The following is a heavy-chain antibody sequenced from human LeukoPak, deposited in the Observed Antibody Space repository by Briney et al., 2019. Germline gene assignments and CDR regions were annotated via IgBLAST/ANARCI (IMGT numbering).Heavy chain of an antibody. J-gene: IGHJ6*03. CDR2: ISSSGSTR. Sequence: PGGSLRLSCAASGFTFSDYYMSWIRQAPGKGLEWISFISSSGSTRYYADSVKGRFTISRDTTKNSLYLQMISLRADDTAVYYCARAIGISGGIQIAAGRAYYYMDVWGKGTTVTVSS. CDR3: ARAIGISGGIQIAAGRAYYYMDV. V-gene: IGHV3-11*04. CDR1: GFTFSDYY. D-gene: IGHD6-13*01.